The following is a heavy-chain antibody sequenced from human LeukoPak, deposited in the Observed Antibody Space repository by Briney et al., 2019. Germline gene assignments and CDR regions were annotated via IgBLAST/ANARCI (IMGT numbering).Heavy chain of an antibody. CDR1: GFTFSSYA. D-gene: IGHD4/OR15-4a*01. J-gene: IGHJ4*02. V-gene: IGHV3-23*01. CDR2: ISGSGGST. Sequence: GGSLRLSCAASGFTFSSYAMSWVRQAPGKGLEWVSAISGSGGSTYYADSVKGRFTISRDNSKNTLYLQMNSLRAEDTAVYYCAKGTILGRYPGYFDYWGQGTLVTVSS. CDR3: AKGTILGRYPGYFDY.